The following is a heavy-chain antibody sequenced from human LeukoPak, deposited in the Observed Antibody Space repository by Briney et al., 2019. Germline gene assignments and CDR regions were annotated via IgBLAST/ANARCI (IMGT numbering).Heavy chain of an antibody. J-gene: IGHJ4*02. CDR2: ISWNSGSI. CDR3: AKDTTREMRSDD. CDR1: GFTFDDYA. V-gene: IGHV3-9*01. Sequence: GGSLRLSCAASGFTFDDYAMHWVRQAPGKGLEWVSGISWNSGSIGYADSVKGRFTISRDNAKNTLYLQMNSLRAEDTAVYYCAKDTTREMRSDDWGQGTLVTVSS. D-gene: IGHD5-24*01.